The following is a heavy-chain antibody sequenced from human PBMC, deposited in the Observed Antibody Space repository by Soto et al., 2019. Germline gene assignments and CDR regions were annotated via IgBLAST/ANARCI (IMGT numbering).Heavy chain of an antibody. Sequence: ASVKVSCKASGYTFTGYYMHWVRQAPGQGLEWMGWINPNSGGTDYAQKFQGWVTMTRDTSISTAYMELSRLRSDDTAVYYCARGDTAMVTWYYFDYWGQGTLVTVS. CDR2: INPNSGGT. D-gene: IGHD5-18*01. V-gene: IGHV1-2*04. CDR3: ARGDTAMVTWYYFDY. CDR1: GYTFTGYY. J-gene: IGHJ4*02.